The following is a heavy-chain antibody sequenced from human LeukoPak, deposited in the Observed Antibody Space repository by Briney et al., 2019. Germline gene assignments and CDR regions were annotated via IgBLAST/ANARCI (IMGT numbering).Heavy chain of an antibody. J-gene: IGHJ4*02. V-gene: IGHV4-34*01. D-gene: IGHD3-3*01. Sequence: SETLSLTCAVYGGSFSGYYWSWIRQPPGKGLEWIGEINHSGSTNYNPSLKSRVTISVDTSKNQFSLKLSSVTAADTAVYYCARVARYDFWSGNPDYWGQGTLVTVSS. CDR2: INHSGST. CDR3: ARVARYDFWSGNPDY. CDR1: GGSFSGYY.